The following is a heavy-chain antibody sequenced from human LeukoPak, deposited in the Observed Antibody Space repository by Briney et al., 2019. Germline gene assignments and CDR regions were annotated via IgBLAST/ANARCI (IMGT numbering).Heavy chain of an antibody. J-gene: IGHJ4*02. V-gene: IGHV3-53*01. CDR1: GFTVSSNY. CDR2: IYSGGST. CDR3: ARAHDNWNDGPYY. Sequence: GGSLRLSCAASGFTVSSNYMSWVRQAPGKGLEWVSVIYSGGSTYYADSVKGRFTISRDNSKNTLYLQMNSLRAEDTAVYYCARAHDNWNDGPYYWGQGTLVTVSS. D-gene: IGHD1-20*01.